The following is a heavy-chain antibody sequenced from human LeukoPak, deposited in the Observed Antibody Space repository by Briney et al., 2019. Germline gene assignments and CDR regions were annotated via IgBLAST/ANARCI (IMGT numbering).Heavy chain of an antibody. CDR3: ARGRKDGGNPADY. V-gene: IGHV4-30-2*01. Sequence: TLSLTCAGSAVSISSGGYARRWLRQPPGKGLEWSGYIYHSGSTYYNPSLKSRVTISVDRSKNQFSLKLSSVTAADTAVYYCARGRKDGGNPADYWGQGTLVTVSS. CDR1: AVSISSGGYA. D-gene: IGHD4-23*01. J-gene: IGHJ4*02. CDR2: IYHSGST.